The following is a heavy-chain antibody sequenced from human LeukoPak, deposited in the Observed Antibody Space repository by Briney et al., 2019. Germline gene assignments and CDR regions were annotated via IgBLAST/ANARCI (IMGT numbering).Heavy chain of an antibody. Sequence: SETLSLTSAVYGGSFSGFYWSWIRQPPGKGLEWIGETNRSGSTNYNPCLKSRATISLDTSKKHFSPRLSSVTAADTAVYYCARGLRAYFTAYYRYVWGKGNTVTVSS. CDR2: TNRSGST. V-gene: IGHV4-34*01. J-gene: IGHJ6*03. CDR1: GGSFSGFY. CDR3: ARGLRAYFTAYYRYV. D-gene: IGHD4-17*01.